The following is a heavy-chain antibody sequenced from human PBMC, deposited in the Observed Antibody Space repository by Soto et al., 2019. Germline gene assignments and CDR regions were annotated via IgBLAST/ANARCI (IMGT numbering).Heavy chain of an antibody. D-gene: IGHD2-8*01. CDR1: GFTFSSYS. V-gene: IGHV3-48*01. CDR2: ISSSSSTI. CDR3: ARDFKGYCTNGVCYYFDY. Sequence: GGSLRLSCAASGFTFSSYSMNWVRQAPGKGLEWVSYISSSSSTIYYADSVKGRFTISRDNAKNSLYLQMNSLRAEDTAVYYCARDFKGYCTNGVCYYFDYWGQGTLVTVSS. J-gene: IGHJ4*02.